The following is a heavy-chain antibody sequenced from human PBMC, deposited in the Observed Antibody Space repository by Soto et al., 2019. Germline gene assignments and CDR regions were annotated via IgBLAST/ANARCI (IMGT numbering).Heavy chain of an antibody. V-gene: IGHV4-61*08. CDR2: IYYSGST. D-gene: IGHD2-15*01. Sequence: SETLSLTCTVSGGSINSGGYYWSWIRQHPGKGLEWIGYIYYSGSTNYNPSLKSRVTISVDTSKNQFSLKLSSVTAADTAVYYCARLVSYCSGGSCYFTRDAFDIWGQGTMVTVSS. CDR1: GGSINSGGYY. J-gene: IGHJ3*02. CDR3: ARLVSYCSGGSCYFTRDAFDI.